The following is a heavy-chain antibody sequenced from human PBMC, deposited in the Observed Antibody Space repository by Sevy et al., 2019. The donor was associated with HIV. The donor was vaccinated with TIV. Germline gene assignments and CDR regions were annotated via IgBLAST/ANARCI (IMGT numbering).Heavy chain of an antibody. D-gene: IGHD2-2*01. J-gene: IGHJ6*03. CDR1: GGPISTGDYY. CDR3: AREDIVVLPGAPHYYCYMDV. CDR2: IHPNGRT. V-gene: IGHV4-61*02. Sequence: SDTLSLTCTVSGGPISTGDYYWNWNRQPAGKGLEWIGRIHPNGRTNYNPSLKSRVTLSVDTSKNQVSLTLTSVTAADTAVYFCAREDIVVLPGAPHYYCYMDVWGKGTTVTVSS.